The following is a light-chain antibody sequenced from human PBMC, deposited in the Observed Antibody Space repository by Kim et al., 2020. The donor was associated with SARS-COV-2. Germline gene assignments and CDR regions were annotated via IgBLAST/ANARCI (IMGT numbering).Light chain of an antibody. Sequence: ASVGKGVHITCRASQDIRKGFGLYQAEPGRAPRRLIYGASSLQSGVPSRFSGSGSGTQFPLAINRLQPEDFASYFCLQHNTYPVAFGQGTRLEIK. V-gene: IGKV1-17*01. CDR1: QDIRKG. CDR3: LQHNTYPVA. J-gene: IGKJ5*01. CDR2: GAS.